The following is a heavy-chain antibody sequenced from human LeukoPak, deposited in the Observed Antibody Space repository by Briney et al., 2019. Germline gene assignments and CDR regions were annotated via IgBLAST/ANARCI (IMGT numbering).Heavy chain of an antibody. V-gene: IGHV4-39*01. CDR1: GGSIRSSNYY. D-gene: IGHD6-19*01. CDR2: VYYSGST. J-gene: IGHJ4*02. Sequence: SETLSLTCTVSGGSIRSSNYYWGWIRQPPGRGLEWIGIVYYSGSTYYNPSLKSRVTISVDTSKNQISLKLNSVTAADTAVYYCARSLAGPRARPSDYWGQGILVTVSS. CDR3: ARSLAGPRARPSDY.